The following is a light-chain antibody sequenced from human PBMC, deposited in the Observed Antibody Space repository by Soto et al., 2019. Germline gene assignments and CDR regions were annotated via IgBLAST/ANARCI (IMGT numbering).Light chain of an antibody. CDR3: SAYAGSSAL. Sequence: QSGLTQPASVSGSPGQSITISCTGTSSDVGGYDYVSWYQQYPDKAPKLMIFEVSNRPSGVSNRFSGSKSGNTASLTISGLQTEDEADYYCSAYAGSSALFGGGTKVTVL. J-gene: IGLJ2*01. CDR2: EVS. CDR1: SSDVGGYDY. V-gene: IGLV2-14*01.